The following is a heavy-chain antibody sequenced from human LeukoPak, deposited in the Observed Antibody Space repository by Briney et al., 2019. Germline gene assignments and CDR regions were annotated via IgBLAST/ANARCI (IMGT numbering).Heavy chain of an antibody. CDR2: IKTRGST. CDR3: ARGRYCSADICSGGDAFDI. J-gene: IGHJ3*02. D-gene: IGHD2-15*01. V-gene: IGHV4-4*07. Sequence: SETLSLTCTVPGGSINNYWGWLRQPAGQGLEWIGCIKTRGSTNYNPSLKSRVTMSVDTSKNQFSLKLSSVTAADTAVYYCARGRYCSADICSGGDAFDIWGQGTMVSVSS. CDR1: GGSINNY.